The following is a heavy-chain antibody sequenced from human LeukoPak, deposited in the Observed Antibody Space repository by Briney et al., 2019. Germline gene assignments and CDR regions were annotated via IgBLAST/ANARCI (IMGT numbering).Heavy chain of an antibody. CDR1: GGSISDYY. J-gene: IGHJ2*01. D-gene: IGHD3-9*01. CDR3: ARDPPVLRYFDWLPPPWYFDL. V-gene: IGHV4-59*01. CDR2: IISSGTI. Sequence: SETLSLTCTVSGGSISDYYWSWIRQPPGKRLEWIGYIISSGTINYNPSLKSRVTISIDTSKSQLSLQLTSVTAADTAVYYCARDPPVLRYFDWLPPPWYFDLWGRGTLVTVSS.